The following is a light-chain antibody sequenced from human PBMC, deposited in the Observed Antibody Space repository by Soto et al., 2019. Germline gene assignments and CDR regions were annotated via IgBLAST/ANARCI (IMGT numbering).Light chain of an antibody. Sequence: EIVLTQSRGTLSLSPGERATLSCRASQSVSYSYLAWYQQKPGQAPRLLIYGASSRATGIPDRFSGSGSGTDFTLTISRLEPEDFAVYYCQQYGSSPLLTFGGGTKVEIK. CDR3: QQYGSSPLLT. CDR1: QSVSYSY. V-gene: IGKV3-20*01. J-gene: IGKJ4*01. CDR2: GAS.